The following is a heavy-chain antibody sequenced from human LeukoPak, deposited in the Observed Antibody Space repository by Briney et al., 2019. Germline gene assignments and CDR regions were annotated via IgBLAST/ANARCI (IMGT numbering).Heavy chain of an antibody. CDR3: ARSTGPFDY. D-gene: IGHD1-1*01. J-gene: IGHJ4*02. V-gene: IGHV4-34*01. Sequence: PSETLSLTCAGYGRSFSGYYWSWIRQPPGKGLEWIGEINHSGSTNYNPSLKSRVTISVDTSKNQFSLKLSSVTAADTAVYYCARSTGPFDYWGQGTLVTVSS. CDR1: GRSFSGYY. CDR2: INHSGST.